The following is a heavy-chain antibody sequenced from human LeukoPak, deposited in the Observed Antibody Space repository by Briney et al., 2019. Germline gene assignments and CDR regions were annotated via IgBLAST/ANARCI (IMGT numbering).Heavy chain of an antibody. Sequence: PSETLSLTCTVSGGSISSHYWSWIRQPPGKGLEWIGYIYYSGSTNYNPSLKSRVTISVDTSKNQFSLKLSSVTAADTAVYYCARGGIAAVYYWGQGTLVTVSS. CDR2: IYYSGST. D-gene: IGHD6-13*01. V-gene: IGHV4-59*11. J-gene: IGHJ4*02. CDR1: GGSISSHY. CDR3: ARGGIAAVYY.